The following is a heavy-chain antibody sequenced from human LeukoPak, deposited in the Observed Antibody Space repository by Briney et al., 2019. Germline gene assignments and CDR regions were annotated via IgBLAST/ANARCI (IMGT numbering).Heavy chain of an antibody. CDR1: GDSVSSNSYY. J-gene: IGHJ3*02. CDR3: ARRNDFDI. CDR2: ISYSGST. Sequence: SETLSLTCSVSGDSVSSNSYYWSWIRQPPGKGLEWIGYISYSGSTNYNPSLKSRVTISADTSKNQFSLKLTSVTAADTAIYYCARRNDFDIWGQGTMVTVSS. V-gene: IGHV4-61*01.